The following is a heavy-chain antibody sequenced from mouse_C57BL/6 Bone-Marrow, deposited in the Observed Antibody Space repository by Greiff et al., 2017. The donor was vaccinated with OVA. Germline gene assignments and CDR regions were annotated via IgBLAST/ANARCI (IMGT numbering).Heavy chain of an antibody. CDR1: GFTFSDYG. Sequence: DVTLVESGGGLVKPGGSLKLSCAASGFTFSDYGMHWVRQAPEKGLEWVAYISSGSSTIYYADTVKGRFTISRDNAKNTLFLQMTSLRSEDTAMYYCARSDYDYFDYWGQGTTLTVSS. J-gene: IGHJ2*01. D-gene: IGHD2-4*01. CDR3: ARSDYDYFDY. V-gene: IGHV5-17*01. CDR2: ISSGSSTI.